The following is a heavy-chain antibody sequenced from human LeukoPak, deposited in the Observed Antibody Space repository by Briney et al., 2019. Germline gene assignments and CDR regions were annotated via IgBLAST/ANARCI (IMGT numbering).Heavy chain of an antibody. V-gene: IGHV6-1*01. J-gene: IGHJ5*02. D-gene: IGHD1-26*01. CDR3: ASGWALS. Sequence: SQTLSLTCDVSGDSVSNKNGAWNWIRNSPPRGFEWLGRTYFSSEWHTDYAVSVKGRIAITADTSKNQFSLQLASVTPEDTAVYYCASGWALSWGQGSLVTVSS. CDR2: TYFSSEWHT. CDR1: GDSVSNKNGA.